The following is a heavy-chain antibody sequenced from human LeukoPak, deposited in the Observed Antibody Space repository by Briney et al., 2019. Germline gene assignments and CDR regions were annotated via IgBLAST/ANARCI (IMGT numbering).Heavy chain of an antibody. V-gene: IGHV4-59*01. Sequence: SETLSLTCTVSGGSISSYYWSWIRQPPGKGLEWIGYIYYSGSTNYNPSLKSRVTISVDTSKNQFSLKLSSVTAADTAVYYCARGFWDSGSYLGVDVWGQGTTLTVSS. D-gene: IGHD1-26*01. J-gene: IGHJ6*02. CDR3: ARGFWDSGSYLGVDV. CDR2: IYYSGST. CDR1: GGSISSYY.